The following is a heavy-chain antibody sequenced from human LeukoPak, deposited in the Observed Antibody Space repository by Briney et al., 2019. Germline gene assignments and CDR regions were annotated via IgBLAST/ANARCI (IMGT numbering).Heavy chain of an antibody. CDR2: IKSKSEDGTT. CDR1: EFTFSNAW. V-gene: IGHV3-15*01. CDR3: TRGGGGMDV. J-gene: IGHJ6*04. Sequence: GGSLILSCAASEFTFSNAWMSWVRQAPGKGLEWVGRIKSKSEDGTTDYAAPVKGRFNISRDDSKNTLYLQMNSLKTEDPAVFYCTRGGGGMDVWGKGATVTVSP.